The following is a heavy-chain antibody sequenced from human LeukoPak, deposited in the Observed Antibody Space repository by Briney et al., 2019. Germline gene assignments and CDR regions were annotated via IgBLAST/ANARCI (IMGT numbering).Heavy chain of an antibody. CDR3: AKDSSMLRGPIAIYYFDF. Sequence: PSETLSLTCTVSGGSISTYYWSWIRQPPGKGLEWIGYVYYSGGTNYNPSLKSRVTMSVDTSKNQFSLKLRSVTAADTAVYYCAKDSSMLRGPIAIYYFDFWGQGTLVTVSS. CDR1: GGSISTYY. J-gene: IGHJ4*02. D-gene: IGHD3-10*01. V-gene: IGHV4-59*01. CDR2: VYYSGGT.